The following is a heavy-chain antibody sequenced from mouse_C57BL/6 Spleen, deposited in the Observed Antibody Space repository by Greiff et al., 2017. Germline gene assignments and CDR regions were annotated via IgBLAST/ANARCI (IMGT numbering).Heavy chain of an antibody. D-gene: IGHD1-1*01. V-gene: IGHV3-6*01. CDR3: ARENYYYGSSYERDYAMDY. CDR2: ISYDGSN. J-gene: IGHJ4*01. Sequence: EVQLQESGPGLVKPSQSLSLTCSVTGYSITSGYYWNWIRQFPGNKLEWMGYISYDGSNNYNPSLKNRISITRDTSKKQFFLKLNSVTTEDTATYYCARENYYYGSSYERDYAMDYWGQGTSVTVSS. CDR1: GYSITSGYY.